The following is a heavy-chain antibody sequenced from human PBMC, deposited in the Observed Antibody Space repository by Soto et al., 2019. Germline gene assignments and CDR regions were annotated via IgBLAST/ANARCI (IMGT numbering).Heavy chain of an antibody. CDR2: INAGNGNT. Sequence: ASVKVSCKASGYTFTSYAMHWVRQAPGQRLEWMRWINAGNGNTKYSQKFQGRVTITRDTSASTAYLELSSLRSEDTAVYYCARPTYYYGSGSYSLDYWGQGTLVTVSS. J-gene: IGHJ4*02. CDR1: GYTFTSYA. CDR3: ARPTYYYGSGSYSLDY. D-gene: IGHD3-10*01. V-gene: IGHV1-3*01.